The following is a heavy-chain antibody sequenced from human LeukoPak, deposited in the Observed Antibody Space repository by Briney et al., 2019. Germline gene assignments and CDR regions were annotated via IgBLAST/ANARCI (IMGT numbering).Heavy chain of an antibody. CDR2: ISGSGGST. CDR1: GFTFSSYA. CDR3: AKRRGLELLYYYYMDV. V-gene: IGHV3-23*01. D-gene: IGHD1-7*01. J-gene: IGHJ6*03. Sequence: GGSLRLACAASGFTFSSYAMSWVRQAPGKGLEWVSAISGSGGSTYYADSVKGRFTISRDNSKNTLYLQMNSLRAEDTAVYYCAKRRGLELLYYYYMDVWGKGTTVTVSS.